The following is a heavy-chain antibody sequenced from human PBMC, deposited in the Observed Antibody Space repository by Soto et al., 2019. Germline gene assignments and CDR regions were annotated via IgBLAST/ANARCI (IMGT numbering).Heavy chain of an antibody. CDR1: GYSFTSYW. D-gene: IGHD3-10*01. J-gene: IGHJ4*02. CDR2: IYPSDSDT. V-gene: IGHV5-51*01. Sequence: GESLKISCKGSGYSFTSYWIVWVRQMPGKGLEWMGIIYPSDSDTRYSPSFQGQVTISADKSINTAYLQWISLKASDTATYYCARLLRSGGAWPAPLYWGQGTLVTVSS. CDR3: ARLLRSGGAWPAPLY.